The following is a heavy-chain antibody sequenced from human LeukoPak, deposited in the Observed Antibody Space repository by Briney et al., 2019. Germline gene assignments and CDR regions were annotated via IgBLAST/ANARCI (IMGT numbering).Heavy chain of an antibody. CDR2: ISSTSNTI. J-gene: IGHJ4*02. CDR1: GFTFSSYN. D-gene: IGHD5-18*01. Sequence: GGSLRLSCAASGFTFSSYNMNWVRQAPGKGLEWVSYISSTSNTICYADSVKGRFTISRDNAKNSLYLQMNSLRAEDTAVYYCARGRGYSYGQLDYWGQGTLVTVSS. V-gene: IGHV3-48*01. CDR3: ARGRGYSYGQLDY.